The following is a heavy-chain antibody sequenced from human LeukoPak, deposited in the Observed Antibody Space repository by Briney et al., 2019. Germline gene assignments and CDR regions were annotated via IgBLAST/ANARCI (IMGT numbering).Heavy chain of an antibody. V-gene: IGHV3-7*01. CDR2: MRQDGNEK. D-gene: IGHD3-22*01. Sequence: GGSLRLSCVASGFTFSSYWMTWVRQAPGKGLEWVANMRQDGNEKYYVDSVRGRFTISRDNAKNSVYLQINSLRAEDTAIYYCARRGYSDSSGYDYWGQGTLVTVSS. CDR3: ARRGYSDSSGYDY. CDR1: GFTFSSYW. J-gene: IGHJ4*02.